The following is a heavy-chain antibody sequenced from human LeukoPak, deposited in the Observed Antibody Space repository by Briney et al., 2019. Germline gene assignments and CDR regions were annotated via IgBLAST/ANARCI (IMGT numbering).Heavy chain of an antibody. J-gene: IGHJ6*03. CDR2: INHSGST. CDR3: ARGNLWDYRRYYYYMDV. D-gene: IGHD4-11*01. V-gene: IGHV4-34*01. CDR1: GGSFSGYY. Sequence: PSETLSLTCAVYGGSFSGYYWSWIRQPPGKGLEWIGEINHSGSTNYNPSLKSRVTISVDTSKNQFSLTLSSVTAADTAVYYCARGNLWDYRRYYYYMDVWGKGTTGIVSS.